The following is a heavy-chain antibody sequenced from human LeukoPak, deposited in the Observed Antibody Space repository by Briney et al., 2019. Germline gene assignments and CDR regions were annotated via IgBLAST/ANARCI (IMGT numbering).Heavy chain of an antibody. CDR1: GGSISSYY. CDR3: ARDFRGYIDY. D-gene: IGHD5-18*01. Sequence: SETLSLTCTVSGGSISSYYWSWIRQPPGKGLEWIGCIYYSGSTNYSPSLKSRVTISVDTSRNQFSLKLSSVTAADTAVYYCARDFRGYIDYWGQGALVTVSS. V-gene: IGHV4-59*01. J-gene: IGHJ4*02. CDR2: IYYSGST.